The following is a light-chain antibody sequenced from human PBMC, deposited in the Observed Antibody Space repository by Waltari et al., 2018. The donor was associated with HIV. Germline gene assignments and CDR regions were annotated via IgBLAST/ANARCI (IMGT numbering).Light chain of an antibody. V-gene: IGKV1-5*03. CDR2: KAS. J-gene: IGKJ5*01. Sequence: DIQMIHSPSTLSASVGDRVTITGRASQSISSWLDWYQQEASKAPKLLIYKASSLESGGTSRFSGSGSGTEFTLTISSLQPDDFANYYCQQYNSFPITFGQRTRLEIK. CDR3: QQYNSFPIT. CDR1: QSISSW.